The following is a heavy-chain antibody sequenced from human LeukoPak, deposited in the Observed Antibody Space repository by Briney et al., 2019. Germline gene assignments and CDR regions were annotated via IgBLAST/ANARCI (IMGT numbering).Heavy chain of an antibody. V-gene: IGHV4-61*02. CDR1: GGSISSGSYY. CDR3: AREEEWYGSGSYYWFDP. CDR2: IYTSGST. D-gene: IGHD3-10*01. J-gene: IGHJ5*02. Sequence: SQTLSLTCTVSGGSISSGSYYWSWIRQPAGKGLEWIGRIYTSGSTNYNPSLKSRVTISVDTSKNQFSLKLSSVTAADTAVYYCAREEEWYGSGSYYWFDPWGQGTLVTVSS.